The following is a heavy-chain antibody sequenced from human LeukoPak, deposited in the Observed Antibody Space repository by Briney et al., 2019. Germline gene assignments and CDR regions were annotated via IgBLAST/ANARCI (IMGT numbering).Heavy chain of an antibody. CDR3: ARVSGSYWY. J-gene: IGHJ4*02. Sequence: SGTLSLTCTVSGGSINNYYWNWIRQPPGKGLEWIGYIHYSGSTNYNTSLKSRVTISVDTSKSQFSLNLSSVTAVDTAVYYCARVSGSYWYWGQGTLVTVSS. CDR1: GGSINNYY. V-gene: IGHV4-59*01. CDR2: IHYSGST. D-gene: IGHD3-10*01.